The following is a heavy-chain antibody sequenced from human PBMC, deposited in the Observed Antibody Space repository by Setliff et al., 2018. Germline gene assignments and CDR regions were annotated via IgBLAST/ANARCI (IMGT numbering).Heavy chain of an antibody. Sequence: KPSETLSLTCTVSGGSISSSSYYWGWIRQPPGKGLEWIGSIYYRGRTYYKPSIKSRVTISLDTSKNEFSLKLSSVTAADTAVYYCARRSVEYCYGSGYYYYGMDVWGQGTTVTVSS. D-gene: IGHD3-10*01. CDR2: IYYRGRT. CDR3: ARRSVEYCYGSGYYYYGMDV. J-gene: IGHJ6*02. CDR1: GGSISSSSYY. V-gene: IGHV4-39*07.